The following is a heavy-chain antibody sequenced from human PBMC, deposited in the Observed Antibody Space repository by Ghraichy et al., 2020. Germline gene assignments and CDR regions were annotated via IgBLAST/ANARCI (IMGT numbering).Heavy chain of an antibody. CDR1: GFTFSSYA. V-gene: IGHV3-23*01. CDR3: AKTNKIFGAFYGMDV. J-gene: IGHJ6*02. Sequence: GGSLRLSCAASGFTFSSYAMSWVRQAPGKGLEWVSAISGSGGSTYYADSVKGRFTISRDNSKNTLYLQMNSLRAEDTAVYYCAKTNKIFGAFYGMDVWGQGTTVTVSS. CDR2: ISGSGGST. D-gene: IGHD3-3*01.